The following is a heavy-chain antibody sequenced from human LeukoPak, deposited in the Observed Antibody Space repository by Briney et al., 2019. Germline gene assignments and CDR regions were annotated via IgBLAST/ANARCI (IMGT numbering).Heavy chain of an antibody. CDR1: GFTISDYY. Sequence: GGSLRISCAASGFTISDYYMRWIRQAPGKGLEWVSYFSSSGSTIYYADSVKGRFTISRDNAKNSLYLQMNSLRAEDTAVYYCARERSITIFGEGRYYGMDVWGQGTTVTVSS. CDR2: FSSSGSTI. V-gene: IGHV3-11*01. D-gene: IGHD3-3*01. J-gene: IGHJ6*02. CDR3: ARERSITIFGEGRYYGMDV.